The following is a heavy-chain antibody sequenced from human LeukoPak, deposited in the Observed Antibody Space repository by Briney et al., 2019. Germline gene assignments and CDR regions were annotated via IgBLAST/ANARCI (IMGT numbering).Heavy chain of an antibody. J-gene: IGHJ4*02. V-gene: IGHV4-34*01. CDR3: AGRRGYSYGNGY. CDR2: INHSGST. D-gene: IGHD5-18*01. CDR1: GGSFSGYY. Sequence: SETLSLTCAVYGGSFSGYYWSWIRQPPGKGLEWIGEINHSGSTNYNPSLKSRVTISVDTSKNQFSLKLSSVTAADTAVYYCAGRRGYSYGNGYWGQGTLVTVSS.